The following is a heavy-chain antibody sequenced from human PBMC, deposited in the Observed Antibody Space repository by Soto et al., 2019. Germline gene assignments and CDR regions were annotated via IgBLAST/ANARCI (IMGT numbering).Heavy chain of an antibody. CDR1: GFTFGSYG. CDR2: IWYDGSNK. J-gene: IGHJ5*02. CDR3: ARDSEGLYELPGPLPFDP. D-gene: IGHD2-8*01. V-gene: IGHV3-33*01. Sequence: PGGSLRLSCAASGFTFGSYGMHWVRQAPGKGLEWVAVIWYDGSNKYYADSVKGRFTISRDNSKNTLYLQMKSLRAEDTAVYYCARDSEGLYELPGPLPFDPWGQGTLVTVSS.